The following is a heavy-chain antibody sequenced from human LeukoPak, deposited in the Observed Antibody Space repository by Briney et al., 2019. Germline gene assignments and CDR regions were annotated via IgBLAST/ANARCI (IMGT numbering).Heavy chain of an antibody. Sequence: GGSLRLSCAASGFIFENYWMSWVRQAPGKGLEWVANIKKEDGSEKYYVDSVKGRFTISRDNAKSSLFLQMNSLRAEDTAIYYCSIAYGLDVWGQGTTVTVSS. J-gene: IGHJ6*02. V-gene: IGHV3-7*03. CDR2: IKKEDGSEK. CDR1: GFIFENYW. CDR3: SIAYGLDV.